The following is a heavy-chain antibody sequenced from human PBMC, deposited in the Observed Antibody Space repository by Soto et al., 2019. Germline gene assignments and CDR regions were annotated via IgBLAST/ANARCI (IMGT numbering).Heavy chain of an antibody. CDR2: IYYLGNT. D-gene: IGHD5-18*01. CDR1: GGSVSSGDYY. CDR3: ARIPVDTAMIYWLDP. J-gene: IGHJ5*02. Sequence: QVQLQESGPGLVKPSETLSLTCTVPGGSVSSGDYYWSWIRQPPGKGLEWIGNIYYLGNTNYNPSLKSRVTVSLDTSKNLFSLRLTSVTAADTAVYYCARIPVDTAMIYWLDPWGQGTLVTVSS. V-gene: IGHV4-61*08.